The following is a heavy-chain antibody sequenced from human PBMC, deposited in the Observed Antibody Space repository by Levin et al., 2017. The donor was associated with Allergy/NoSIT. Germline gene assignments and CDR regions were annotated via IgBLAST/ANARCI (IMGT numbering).Heavy chain of an antibody. CDR2: ISAYNGNT. V-gene: IGHV1-18*01. CDR1: GYTFTSYG. J-gene: IGHJ4*02. CDR3: ARDLAEGGGYSYGDFGY. Sequence: ASVKVSCKASGYTFTSYGISWVRQAPGQGLEWMGWISAYNGNTNYAQKLQGRVTMTTDTSTSTAYMELRSLRSDDTAVYYCARDLAEGGGYSYGDFGYWGQGTLVTVSS. D-gene: IGHD5-18*01.